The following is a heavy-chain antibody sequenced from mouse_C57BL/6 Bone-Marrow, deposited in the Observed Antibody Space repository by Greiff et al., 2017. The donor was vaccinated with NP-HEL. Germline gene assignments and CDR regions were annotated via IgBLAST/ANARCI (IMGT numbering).Heavy chain of an antibody. CDR1: GYTFTSYW. D-gene: IGHD1-1*01. Sequence: QVQLQQPGAELVMPGASVKLSCKASGYTFTSYWMHWVKQRPGQGLEWIGEIDPSDSYTNYNQKFKGKSTLTVDKSSSTAYMQLSSLTSEDSAVYYCARGEPFYYYGSRLHWYFDVWGTGTTVTVSS. CDR2: IDPSDSYT. J-gene: IGHJ1*03. CDR3: ARGEPFYYYGSRLHWYFDV. V-gene: IGHV1-69*01.